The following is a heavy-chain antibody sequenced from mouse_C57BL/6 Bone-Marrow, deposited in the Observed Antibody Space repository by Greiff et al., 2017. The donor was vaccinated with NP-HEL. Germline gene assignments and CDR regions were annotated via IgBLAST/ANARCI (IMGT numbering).Heavy chain of an antibody. CDR1: GYTFTDYY. J-gene: IGHJ3*01. CDR3: AREAYYYGSSPAWFAY. V-gene: IGHV1-76*01. Sequence: QVQLQQSGAELVRPGASVKLSCKASGYTFTDYYINWVKQRPGQGLEWIARIYPGSGNTYYNEKFKGKATLTAEKSSSTAYMQLSSLTSEDSAVYFCAREAYYYGSSPAWFAYWGKGTLVTVSA. CDR2: IYPGSGNT. D-gene: IGHD1-1*01.